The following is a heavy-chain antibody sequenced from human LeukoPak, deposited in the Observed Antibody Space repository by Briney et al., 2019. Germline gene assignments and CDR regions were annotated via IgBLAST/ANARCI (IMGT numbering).Heavy chain of an antibody. Sequence: GGYLRLSCAAAGFTFSDFWMHWVRQVPGKGLVWVSRINSGGRSTTYADSVRGRFTISRANARTTLLLQMDSLRDGDSAIYYCARDRDSYSSSSGFDPWGQGTLVTVSA. CDR1: GFTFSDFW. CDR3: ARDRDSYSSSSGFDP. J-gene: IGHJ5*02. CDR2: INSGGRST. D-gene: IGHD6-6*01. V-gene: IGHV3-74*01.